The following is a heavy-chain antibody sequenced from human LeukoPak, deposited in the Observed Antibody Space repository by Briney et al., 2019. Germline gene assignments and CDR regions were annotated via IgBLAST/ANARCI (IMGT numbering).Heavy chain of an antibody. J-gene: IGHJ5*02. CDR3: ARDRARHGSGRYQSCWFDP. CDR2: INPNSGGT. CDR1: GYTFTGYY. Sequence: ASVKVSCKASGYTFTGYYMHWVRQAPGQGLEWMGWINPNSGGTNYAQKFQGGVTMTRDTSISTAYMELSRLRSDDTAVCYCARDRARHGSGRYQSCWFDPWGQGTLVTVSS. V-gene: IGHV1-2*02. D-gene: IGHD3-10*01.